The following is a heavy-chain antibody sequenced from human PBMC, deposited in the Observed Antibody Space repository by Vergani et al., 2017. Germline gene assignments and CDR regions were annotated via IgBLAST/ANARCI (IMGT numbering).Heavy chain of an antibody. CDR2: IYYSWRT. V-gene: IGHV4-61*01. Sequence: QVQLQESGPGLVKPSETLSLTCTVSGGSVSSGSYYWSWIRQPPGKGLEWIGYIYYSWRTNYNPSLKSRVTISVDTSKNQCSLKLSSVTAADTAVYYCARATYYDFWSGYSNWFDPWGQGTLVTVSS. D-gene: IGHD3-3*01. CDR3: ARATYYDFWSGYSNWFDP. J-gene: IGHJ5*02. CDR1: GGSVSSGSYY.